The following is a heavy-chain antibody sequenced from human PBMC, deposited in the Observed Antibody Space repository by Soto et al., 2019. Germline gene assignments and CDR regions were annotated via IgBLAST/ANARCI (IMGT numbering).Heavy chain of an antibody. D-gene: IGHD6-6*01. V-gene: IGHV1-18*01. CDR3: ARVFRWSSSSWGFDS. CDR1: GYTFISYG. CDR2: ISAYNAHT. J-gene: IGHJ4*02. Sequence: QVQLVQSGAEVKKPGASXKVSCKASGYTFISYGITWVRQXPGQGLEWMGWISAYNAHTNYGQKFQDRVSLTTDTSTNTSYMEMRSLRSDDTAFYFXARVFRWSSSSWGFDSWGQGTLVTVSS.